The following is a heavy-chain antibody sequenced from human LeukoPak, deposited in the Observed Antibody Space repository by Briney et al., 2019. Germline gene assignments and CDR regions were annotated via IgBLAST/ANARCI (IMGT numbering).Heavy chain of an antibody. CDR2: IYSGGST. CDR3: ARDGSYYGFHRD. D-gene: IGHD1-26*01. Sequence: GGSLRLSCAASGFTVSSNYMSWVRQAPGKELEWVSVIYSGGSTYYADSVKGRFTISRDNSKNTLYLQMNSLRAEDTAVYYCARDGSYYGFHRDWGQGTLVTVSS. V-gene: IGHV3-53*01. J-gene: IGHJ4*02. CDR1: GFTVSSNY.